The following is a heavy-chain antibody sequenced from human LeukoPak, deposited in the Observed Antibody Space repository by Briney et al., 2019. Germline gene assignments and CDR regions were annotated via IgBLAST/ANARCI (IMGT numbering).Heavy chain of an antibody. V-gene: IGHV3-7*01. CDR2: IKQDGTEK. CDR1: GFTFSRYW. J-gene: IGHJ4*02. Sequence: PGGPLRLSCAASGFTFSRYWMSWVRQAPGKGLEWVANIKQDGTEKYYGDSVKGRFTISRDNVKNSLYLQMNSLRAEDTAVYYCAREEYGDHLWWGQGTLVTVSS. CDR3: AREEYGDHLW. D-gene: IGHD4-17*01.